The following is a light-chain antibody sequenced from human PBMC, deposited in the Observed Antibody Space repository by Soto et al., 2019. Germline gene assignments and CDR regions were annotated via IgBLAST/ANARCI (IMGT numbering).Light chain of an antibody. Sequence: QSVLTQPPSASETPGQRVTIACSGSSSNIGSNTVNWYQQLPGTAPKLLMFGNNQRPSGVPDRFSGSKSGTSASLANSGLQSEDEADYFCATWDDSLNGYVFGTGTKLTVL. CDR3: ATWDDSLNGYV. J-gene: IGLJ1*01. CDR2: GNN. V-gene: IGLV1-44*01. CDR1: SSNIGSNT.